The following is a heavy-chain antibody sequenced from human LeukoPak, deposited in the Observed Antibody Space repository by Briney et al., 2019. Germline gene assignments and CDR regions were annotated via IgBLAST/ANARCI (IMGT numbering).Heavy chain of an antibody. CDR3: ARHTPGAPFDY. CDR1: GGSISSYY. D-gene: IGHD3-10*01. CDR2: IYYGGST. V-gene: IGHV4-59*08. J-gene: IGHJ4*02. Sequence: SETLSLTCTVSGGSISSYYWSWIRQPPGKGLEWIGYIYYGGSTNYNPSLKSRVTISVDTSKNQFSLKLSSVTAADTAVYYCARHTPGAPFDYWGQGTLVTVSS.